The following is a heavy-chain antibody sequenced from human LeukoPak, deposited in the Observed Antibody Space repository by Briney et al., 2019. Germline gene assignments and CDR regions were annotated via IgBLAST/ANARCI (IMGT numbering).Heavy chain of an antibody. J-gene: IGHJ4*02. CDR2: IYSGGST. CDR3: AKVAVPAQRIVLTGTLLGISYFDY. V-gene: IGHV3-66*02. Sequence: GGSLRLSCAASGFTVSSNYMSWVRQAPGKGLEWVSVIYSGGSTYYADSVKGRFTISRDNSKNTLYLQMNSLRAEDTAVYYCAKVAVPAQRIVLTGTLLGISYFDYWGQGTLVTVSS. D-gene: IGHD1-20*01. CDR1: GFTVSSNY.